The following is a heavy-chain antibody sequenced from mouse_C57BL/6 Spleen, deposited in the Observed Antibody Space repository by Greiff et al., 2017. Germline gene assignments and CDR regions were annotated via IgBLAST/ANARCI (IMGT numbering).Heavy chain of an antibody. CDR2: IDPENGDT. CDR3: TTYNRNYVDY. Sequence: EVQLQQSGAELVRPGASVKLSCTASGFNFTDDYMHWVKQRPEQGLEWIGWIDPENGDTEYAPKFQGKATITADTSSNTAYLQLSSLTSEDTAVYYCTTYNRNYVDYWGQGTTLTVSS. J-gene: IGHJ2*01. CDR1: GFNFTDDY. D-gene: IGHD1-3*01. V-gene: IGHV14-4*01.